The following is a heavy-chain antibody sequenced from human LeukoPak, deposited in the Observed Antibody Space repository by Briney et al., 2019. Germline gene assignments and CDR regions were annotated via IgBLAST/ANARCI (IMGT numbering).Heavy chain of an antibody. J-gene: IGHJ4*02. Sequence: GESLKISCKGSGYSFTSYWIGWVRQMPGKGLEWMGIIYPGDSDTRYSPSFQGQVTISADKSISTAYLQWSSLKASDTAMYYCARHGSSRYCSGGSCYSDYWGQGTLVTVSS. D-gene: IGHD2-15*01. CDR2: IYPGDSDT. CDR1: GYSFTSYW. V-gene: IGHV5-51*01. CDR3: ARHGSSRYCSGGSCYSDY.